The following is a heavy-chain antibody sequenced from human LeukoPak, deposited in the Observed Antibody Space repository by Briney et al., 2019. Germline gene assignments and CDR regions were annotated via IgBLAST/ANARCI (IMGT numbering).Heavy chain of an antibody. CDR2: ISYDGSNK. Sequence: GGSLRLSCAASGFTFSSYAMHWVRQAPGKGLEWVAVISYDGSNKYYADSVKGRFTISRDNSKNTLYLQMNSLRAEDTAVYYCAKVGAWVYAIRLFDYWGQGTLVTVSS. CDR1: GFTFSSYA. CDR3: AKVGAWVYAIRLFDY. D-gene: IGHD2-8*01. V-gene: IGHV3-30-3*01. J-gene: IGHJ4*02.